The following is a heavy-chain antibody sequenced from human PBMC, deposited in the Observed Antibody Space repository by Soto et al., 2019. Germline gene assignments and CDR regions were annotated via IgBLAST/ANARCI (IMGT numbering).Heavy chain of an antibody. CDR2: ISYDGSNK. Sequence: QVQLVESGGGVVQPGRSLRLSCAASGFTFSSYGMHWVRQAPGKGLEWVAVISYDGSNKYYADSVKGRFTISRDNSKNTLYLQMNSLRAEDTAVYYCAKDGAWDSSGYYSVFDLWGRGTLVTVSS. CDR3: AKDGAWDSSGYYSVFDL. V-gene: IGHV3-30*18. J-gene: IGHJ2*01. D-gene: IGHD3-22*01. CDR1: GFTFSSYG.